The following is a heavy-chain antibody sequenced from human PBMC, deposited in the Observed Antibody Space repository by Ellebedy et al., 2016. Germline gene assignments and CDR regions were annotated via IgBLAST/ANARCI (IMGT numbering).Heavy chain of an antibody. CDR2: INSDGSST. J-gene: IGHJ4*02. V-gene: IGHV3-74*01. D-gene: IGHD4-11*01. CDR1: GFTFSSYW. Sequence: GGSLRLSCVASGFTFSSYWMHWVRQAPGKGLVWVSRINSDGSSTSYADSVKGRFTISRDNAKNTLYLQMNSLRAEDTAVYYCARDMGDYSKDYWGQGTLVTVSS. CDR3: ARDMGDYSKDY.